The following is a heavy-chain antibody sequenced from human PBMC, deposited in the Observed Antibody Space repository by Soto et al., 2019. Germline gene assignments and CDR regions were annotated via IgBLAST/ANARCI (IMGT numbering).Heavy chain of an antibody. D-gene: IGHD1-7*01. CDR3: AKVIRNSAYYYYGMDV. J-gene: IGHJ6*02. Sequence: PGGSLRLSCAASGFTFSNYGMHWVRQAPGKGLEWVAVISYDGSNKYYADSVKGRFTISRDNSKNTLYLQMNSLRAEDTAVYYCAKVIRNSAYYYYGMDVWGQGTTVTVSS. CDR1: GFTFSNYG. CDR2: ISYDGSNK. V-gene: IGHV3-30*18.